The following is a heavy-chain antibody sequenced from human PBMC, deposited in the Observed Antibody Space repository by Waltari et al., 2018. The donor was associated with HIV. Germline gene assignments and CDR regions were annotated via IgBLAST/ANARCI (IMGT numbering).Heavy chain of an antibody. CDR3: ARDRNYYYDSSGYFFNAFDI. V-gene: IGHV4-61*02. Sequence: QVQLQESGPGLVKPSPTLSLTCTVSGGSISSGSYSGSWIRQPAGKGLEWIGRIYTSGSTNYNPSLKSRVTISVDTSENQFSLKLSSVTAADTAVYYCARDRNYYYDSSGYFFNAFDIWGQGTMVTVSS. D-gene: IGHD3-22*01. J-gene: IGHJ3*02. CDR1: GGSISSGSYS. CDR2: IYTSGST.